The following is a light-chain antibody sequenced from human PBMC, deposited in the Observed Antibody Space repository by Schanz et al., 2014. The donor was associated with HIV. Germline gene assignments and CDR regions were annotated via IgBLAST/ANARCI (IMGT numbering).Light chain of an antibody. V-gene: IGKV3-20*01. CDR2: GAS. J-gene: IGKJ2*01. Sequence: EIVMTQSPATLSVSPGERATLSCRASQSVSSNVAWYQQKPGQAPRLLIYGASKRATGIPDRFSGSGSGTDFTLTISRLEPEDFAVYYCQQYGSSPPYTFGQGTKLEIK. CDR1: QSVSSN. CDR3: QQYGSSPPYT.